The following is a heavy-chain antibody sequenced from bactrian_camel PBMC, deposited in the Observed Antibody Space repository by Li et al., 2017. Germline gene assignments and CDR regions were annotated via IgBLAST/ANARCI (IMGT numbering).Heavy chain of an antibody. J-gene: IGHJ4*01. Sequence: HVQLVESGGGSVQTGGSLKLSCTVRTGLTHQYCMAWFRQVPGKQREAVAVTHTRKGDTYIDDSVKGRFTVTQAKPKNTLYLQMTSLSPSDTGMYYCAAGRPYAWCTGRPLAETEDDYMYWGHGTQVTVS. CDR3: AAGRPYAWCTGRPLAETEDDYMY. CDR2: THTRKGDT. D-gene: IGHD4*01. CDR1: TGLTHQYC. V-gene: IGHV3S54*01.